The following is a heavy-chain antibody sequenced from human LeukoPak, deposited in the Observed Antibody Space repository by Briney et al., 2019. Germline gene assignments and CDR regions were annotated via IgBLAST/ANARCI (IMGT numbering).Heavy chain of an antibody. J-gene: IGHJ6*02. Sequence: PGGSLRLSCAASGFTFSSYGMHWVRQAPGKGLEWAAVISYDGSNKYYADSVKGRFTISRDNSKNTLYLQMNSLRAEDTAVYYCAKGDNYYYYGMDVWGQGTTVTVSS. D-gene: IGHD2-21*02. V-gene: IGHV3-30*18. CDR1: GFTFSSYG. CDR3: AKGDNYYYYGMDV. CDR2: ISYDGSNK.